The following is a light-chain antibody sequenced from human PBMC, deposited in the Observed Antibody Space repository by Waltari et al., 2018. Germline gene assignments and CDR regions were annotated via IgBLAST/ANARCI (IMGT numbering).Light chain of an antibody. V-gene: IGLV2-23*02. CDR3: CSYAGDTTSL. Sequence: QSALTQPASVSGSPGQSITISCTGTRSDVGTYTLVSWYQQHPGNAPKLMIYEVNMRPSGVSNRFSGSKSGNTASLTISGLQAGDEADYYCCSYAGDTTSLFGGGTKLTVL. CDR1: RSDVGTYTL. J-gene: IGLJ2*01. CDR2: EVN.